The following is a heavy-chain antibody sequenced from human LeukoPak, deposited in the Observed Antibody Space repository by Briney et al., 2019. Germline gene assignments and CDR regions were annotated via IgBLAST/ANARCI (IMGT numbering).Heavy chain of an antibody. CDR2: ISGSGDST. V-gene: IGHV3-23*01. CDR1: GFTFSSYA. Sequence: PGGSLRLSCAASGFTFSSYAMSWVRQAPGKGLEWVSAISGSGDSTYYADSVKGRFTISRDNSKNTVYLQMNSLRAEDTAVYYCARAARVCSSTSCYPVYWGQGTLVTVSS. D-gene: IGHD2-2*01. J-gene: IGHJ4*02. CDR3: ARAARVCSSTSCYPVY.